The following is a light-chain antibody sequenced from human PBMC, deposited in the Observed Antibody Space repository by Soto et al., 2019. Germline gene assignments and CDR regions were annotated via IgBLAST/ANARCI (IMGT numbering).Light chain of an antibody. CDR1: SSDVGGYNY. CDR2: EVS. V-gene: IGLV2-14*01. CDR3: TSYTSSSTSCV. Sequence: QSALTQPASVSGSPGQSITISCTGTSSDVGGYNYVSWYQQHPGKAPKLMVYEVSNRPSGVSNRFSGSKSGNTASLTISGLQAEDEADYYCTSYTSSSTSCVFGTGTNVTV. J-gene: IGLJ1*01.